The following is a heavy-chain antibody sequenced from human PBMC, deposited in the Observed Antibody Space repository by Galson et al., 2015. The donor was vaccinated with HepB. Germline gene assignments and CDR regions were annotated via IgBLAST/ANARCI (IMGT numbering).Heavy chain of an antibody. D-gene: IGHD6-19*01. V-gene: IGHV3-64D*06. CDR2: ISSNGGST. CDR1: GFTFSSYA. CDR3: VRAGSSSGWYHLKAIDY. Sequence: SLRLSCAASGFTFSSYAMHWVRQAPGKGLEYVSAISSNGGSTYYADSVKGRFTISRDNSKNTLYLQMSSLRAEDTAVYYCVRAGSSSGWYHLKAIDYWGQGTLVTVSS. J-gene: IGHJ4*02.